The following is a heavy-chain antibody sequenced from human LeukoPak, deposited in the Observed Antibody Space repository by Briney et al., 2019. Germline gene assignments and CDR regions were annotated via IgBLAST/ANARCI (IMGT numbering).Heavy chain of an antibody. Sequence: ASVKVSCKASGYTFTSYGISRVRQAPGQGLEWMGWISAYNGNTNYAQKLQGRVTMTTDTSTSTAYMELRSLGSDDTAVYYCARSRVVVPAALPPLSYYMDVWGKGTTVTVSS. CDR1: GYTFTSYG. CDR3: ARSRVVVPAALPPLSYYMDV. J-gene: IGHJ6*03. D-gene: IGHD2-2*01. V-gene: IGHV1-18*01. CDR2: ISAYNGNT.